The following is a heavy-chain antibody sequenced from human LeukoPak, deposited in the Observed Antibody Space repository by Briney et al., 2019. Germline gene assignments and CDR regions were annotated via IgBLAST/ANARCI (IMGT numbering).Heavy chain of an antibody. Sequence: GGSLRLSCAASGFTFSSYSMNWVRQAPGKGLEWVSSISSSSSHIYYADSVKGRFTISRDNAKNTLYLQMNSLRAEDTAVYYCARDGSGSYYNWALSWFDPWGQGTLVTVSS. J-gene: IGHJ5*02. D-gene: IGHD3-10*01. V-gene: IGHV3-21*01. CDR3: ARDGSGSYYNWALSWFDP. CDR1: GFTFSSYS. CDR2: ISSSSSHI.